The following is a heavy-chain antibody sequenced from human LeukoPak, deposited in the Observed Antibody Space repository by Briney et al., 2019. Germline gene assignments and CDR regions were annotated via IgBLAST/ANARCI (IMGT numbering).Heavy chain of an antibody. D-gene: IGHD6-13*01. CDR1: GFTFSSYG. J-gene: IGHJ4*02. CDR2: IWYDGSNK. CDR3: ARDGGAGIAAAGRGFDY. Sequence: GGSLRLSCAASGFTFSSYGMHWVRQAPGKGLEWVAVIWYDGSNKYYADSVKGRFTISRDNSKNTLYLQMNSLRAEDTAVYYCARDGGAGIAAAGRGFDYWGQATLVTVSS. V-gene: IGHV3-33*01.